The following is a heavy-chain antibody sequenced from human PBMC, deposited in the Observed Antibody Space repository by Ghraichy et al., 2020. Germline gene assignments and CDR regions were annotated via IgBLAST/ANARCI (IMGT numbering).Heavy chain of an antibody. CDR1: GFTFSAYI. CDR3: ATTQTGTTSGASDS. D-gene: IGHD1-1*01. CDR2: IGSGRTFM. J-gene: IGHJ4*02. Sequence: GSLRLSCAASGFTFSAYIMSWVRQPPGRGLEWVSSIGSGRTFMYYADSVRGRFTISRDDTKKSLYLQMNVLRVEDTAVYYCATTQTGTTSGASDSWGQGTLVTVSS. V-gene: IGHV3-21*01.